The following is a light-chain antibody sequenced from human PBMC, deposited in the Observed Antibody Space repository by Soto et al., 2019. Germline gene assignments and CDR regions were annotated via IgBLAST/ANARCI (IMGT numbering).Light chain of an antibody. V-gene: IGKV3-20*01. CDR3: KHSRSSWT. J-gene: IGKJ1*01. CDR2: GTS. Sequence: EIVLTQSPGTLSLSPGERATLSCRASQSVSSSFLAWYQQKPGQPPRLLIYGTSSRATGIPERFSGSGSGTDFTLTISRLEPEAFAVYYCKHSRSSWTFGRGTKVEVK. CDR1: QSVSSSF.